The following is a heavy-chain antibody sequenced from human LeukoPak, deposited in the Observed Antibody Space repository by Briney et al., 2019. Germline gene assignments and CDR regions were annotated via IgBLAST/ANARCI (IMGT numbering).Heavy chain of an antibody. CDR1: GFTFSNHN. CDR3: ARPKMAVVTPLDY. CDR2: ISGRGEAI. V-gene: IGHV3-48*01. D-gene: IGHD4-23*01. J-gene: IGHJ4*02. Sequence: GGSLRLSCAASGFTFSNHNMDWVRQAPGKGLEWISYISGRGEAIFYADSVQGRFTISRDNAKNSIYLQMNSLRAEDTSVYYCARPKMAVVTPLDYWGQGTLVTVSS.